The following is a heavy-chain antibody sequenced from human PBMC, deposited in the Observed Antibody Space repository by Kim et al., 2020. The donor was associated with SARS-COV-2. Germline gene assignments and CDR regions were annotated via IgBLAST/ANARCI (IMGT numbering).Heavy chain of an antibody. CDR1: GFTFSSYW. V-gene: IGHV3-7*01. D-gene: IGHD3-3*01. Sequence: GGSLRLSCAASGFTFSSYWMSWVRQAPGKGLEWVANIKQDGSEKYYVDSVKGRFTISRDNAKNSLYLQMNSLRAEDTAVYYCASTGYDFWSGYYYFDYWGQGTLVTVSS. CDR3: ASTGYDFWSGYYYFDY. CDR2: IKQDGSEK. J-gene: IGHJ4*02.